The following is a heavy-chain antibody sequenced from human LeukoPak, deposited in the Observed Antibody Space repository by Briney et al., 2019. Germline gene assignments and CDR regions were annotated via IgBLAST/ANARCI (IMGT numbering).Heavy chain of an antibody. CDR3: ARSGIRAYHYYYMDV. CDR2: INTNSGET. J-gene: IGHJ6*03. CDR1: GYTFTGHY. D-gene: IGHD3-16*01. V-gene: IGHV1-2*02. Sequence: ASVKVSCKASGYTFTGHYMYWVRQAPRQGLEWMGWINTNSGETKYQQKLKGRVTLTRDTSISKDYMELTRLTSDDTGVYFCARSGIRAYHYYYMDVWGKGTTVTVSS.